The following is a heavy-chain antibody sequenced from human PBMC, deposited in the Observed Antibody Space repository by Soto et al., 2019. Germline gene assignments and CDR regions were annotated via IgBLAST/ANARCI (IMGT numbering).Heavy chain of an antibody. J-gene: IGHJ4*02. CDR1: GGSVSSGNYY. D-gene: IGHD2-21*01. CDR3: ARVENVDVVRVFEY. CDR2: IYSSGTTT. Sequence: SETLSLTCTVSGGSVSSGNYYWSWIRQPPGKGLEWIGYIYSSGTTTNYNPSLESRATISLDTSKNQSSLKLSSVTAADTAVYYCARVENVDVVRVFEYWGQGTLVSVSS. V-gene: IGHV4-61*01.